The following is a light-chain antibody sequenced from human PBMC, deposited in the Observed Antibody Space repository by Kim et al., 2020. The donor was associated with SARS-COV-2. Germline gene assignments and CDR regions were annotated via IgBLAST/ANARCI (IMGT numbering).Light chain of an antibody. Sequence: EVVLTQSPATLSLSPGERATLACRASQSIISNYLAWYQYKPGQAPRLLIHGVSTRATGIPARFSGSGSGTEFTLTISSLQSEDFAVYYCQQYSHWPLTFGGGTKVDIK. CDR1: QSIISN. J-gene: IGKJ4*01. CDR3: QQYSHWPLT. V-gene: IGKV3D-15*01. CDR2: GVS.